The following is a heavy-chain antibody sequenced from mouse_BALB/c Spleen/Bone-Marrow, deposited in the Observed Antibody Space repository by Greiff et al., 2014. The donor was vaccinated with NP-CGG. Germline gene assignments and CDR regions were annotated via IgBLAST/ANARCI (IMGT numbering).Heavy chain of an antibody. Sequence: DVHLVESGGGLVKSGGSLKLPCAASGFTFSNYGMSWVRQTPEKRLEWVATISGGGSYTFYSDSVKGRFTISRDNAKNNLYLQRSSLRSEDTALYYCARHAYYDQTEVSFVYWGQGTLVTVSA. CDR3: ARHAYYDQTEVSFVY. J-gene: IGHJ3*01. CDR1: GFTFSNYG. V-gene: IGHV5-9-2*01. CDR2: ISGGGSYT. D-gene: IGHD2-4*01.